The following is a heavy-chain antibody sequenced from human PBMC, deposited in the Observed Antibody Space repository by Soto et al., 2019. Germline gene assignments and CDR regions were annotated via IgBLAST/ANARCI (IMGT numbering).Heavy chain of an antibody. CDR3: ARDLLIPAGYYYGMDV. D-gene: IGHD6-25*01. Sequence: SLRLSCAASGFTFSSYAMHWVRQAPGKGLEWVAVISYDGSNKYYADSVKGRFTISRDNSKNTLYLQMNSLRAEDPAVYYCARDLLIPAGYYYGMDVGGQGTTVTVSS. J-gene: IGHJ6*02. CDR1: GFTFSSYA. V-gene: IGHV3-30-3*01. CDR2: ISYDGSNK.